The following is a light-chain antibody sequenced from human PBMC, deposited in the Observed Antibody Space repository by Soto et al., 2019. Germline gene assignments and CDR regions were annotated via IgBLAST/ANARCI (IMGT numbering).Light chain of an antibody. J-gene: IGKJ1*01. CDR1: QNISRS. CDR2: GTS. CDR3: QQRSNWPQT. V-gene: IGKV3-15*01. Sequence: EIVMTQSPVTLSVSPGERATLSGMASQNISRSLAWYQQKPGQGPSLLIYGTSTRAGGVPARFSGGGSGTDFTLTISSLQSEDFAVYYCQQRSNWPQTFGQGTKVDIK.